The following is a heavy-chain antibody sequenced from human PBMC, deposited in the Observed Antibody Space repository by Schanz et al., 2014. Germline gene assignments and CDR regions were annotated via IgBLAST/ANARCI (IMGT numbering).Heavy chain of an antibody. CDR3: VRDSFFAFDY. J-gene: IGHJ4*02. D-gene: IGHD3-3*01. CDR1: GFTFSAYA. CDR2: ISSRSSHI. V-gene: IGHV3-21*01. Sequence: EVQLLESGGGLVQPGGSLRLSCAASGFTFSAYAMTWVRQIPGKGLEWVSSISSRSSHIYYADSVKGRFTVSRDNAKNSVYLQMNGLRVEDTAVYYCVRDSFFAFDYWGQGTLVNVSA.